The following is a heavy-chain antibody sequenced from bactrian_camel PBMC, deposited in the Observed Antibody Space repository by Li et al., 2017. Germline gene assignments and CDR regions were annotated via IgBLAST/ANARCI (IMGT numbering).Heavy chain of an antibody. D-gene: IGHD5*01. CDR2: IESDGST. J-gene: IGHJ4*01. V-gene: IGHV3S55*01. Sequence: VQLVESGGGSVQAGGSLRLSCAASGDTIGRYCMGWFRQIPDKEREGIAGIESDGSTSYADSVKGRFTISQDNAKTTTWLQMNNLKLDDTAMYYCAPDSSSQMGCYWTRGTQVTVS. CDR1: GDTIGRYC. CDR3: APDSSSQMGCY.